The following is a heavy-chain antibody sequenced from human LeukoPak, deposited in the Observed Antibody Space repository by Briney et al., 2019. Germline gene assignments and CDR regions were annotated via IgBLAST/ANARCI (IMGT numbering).Heavy chain of an antibody. CDR3: ARAGGAYCGGECYRNFDS. D-gene: IGHD2-21*01. J-gene: IGHJ5*01. CDR2: IYRDGST. CDR1: GVTVSSDY. Sequence: PSGSLRLSCAASGVTVSSDYMSWVRQAPGKGLEWVSVIYRDGSTYYADSVRGRFTISRDTSENTLYVQMNSLTPADTAVYYCARAGGAYCGGECYRNFDSWGQGTLVTVSS. V-gene: IGHV3-66*02.